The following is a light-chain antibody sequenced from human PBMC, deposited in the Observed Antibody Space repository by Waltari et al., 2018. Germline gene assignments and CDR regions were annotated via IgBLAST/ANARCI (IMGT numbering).Light chain of an antibody. J-gene: IGKJ1*01. CDR1: QSLLYNSNDKNY. CDR2: WAS. Sequence: EIVITQSPDSLAVSLGERATINCKSSQSLLYNSNDKNYLAWYQQKPGQPPKLLIYWASTRHSGVPDRFSGSGSATDFTLTISSLQAEDVAVYYCQQYYSRRTFGQGTKVEIK. CDR3: QQYYSRRT. V-gene: IGKV4-1*01.